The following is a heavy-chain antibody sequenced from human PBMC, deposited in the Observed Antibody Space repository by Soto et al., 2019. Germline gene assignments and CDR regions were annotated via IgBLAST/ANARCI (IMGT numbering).Heavy chain of an antibody. J-gene: IGHJ6*02. D-gene: IGHD3-22*01. Sequence: SETLSLTCAVYGGSFSGYYWSWIRQPPGKGLEWIGEIYYSGSTYYNPSLKSRVTISVDTSKNQSSLKLSSVTAADTAVYYCATYSDLYYYDSSGPGNYYGMDVWGQGTTVTVSS. CDR2: IYYSGST. V-gene: IGHV4-34*01. CDR1: GGSFSGYY. CDR3: ATYSDLYYYDSSGPGNYYGMDV.